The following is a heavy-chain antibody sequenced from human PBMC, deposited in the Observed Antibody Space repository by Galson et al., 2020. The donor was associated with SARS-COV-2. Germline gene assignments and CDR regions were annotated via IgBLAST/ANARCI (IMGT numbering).Heavy chain of an antibody. CDR3: ARQHVFRWFGILPGWFAP. J-gene: IGHJ5*02. CDR1: GDSISSANYF. Sequence: SETLSLTCTVSGDSISSANYFWGWIRQPPGKGLEWIGTIYFSGTTHYNPSIHSRATISVHTSENQFSLNLTSVTAADTAIYYCARQHVFRWFGILPGWFAPWGQGTLVTVSS. CDR2: IYFSGTT. D-gene: IGHD3-10*01. V-gene: IGHV4-39*01.